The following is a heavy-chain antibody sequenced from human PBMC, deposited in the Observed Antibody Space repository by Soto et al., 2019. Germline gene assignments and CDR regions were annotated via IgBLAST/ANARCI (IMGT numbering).Heavy chain of an antibody. CDR2: ISAYNGNT. CDR3: GRGYSSGWYGYYYYGMDV. V-gene: IGHV1-18*01. J-gene: IGHJ6*02. CDR1: GYTFTSYG. Sequence: ASVQVSCQASGYTFTSYGISWVRQATGQGLEWMGWISAYNGNTNYAQKLQGRVTMTRDTSISTAYMELSRLRSDDTAVYYCGRGYSSGWYGYYYYGMDVWGQGTTVTVSS. D-gene: IGHD6-19*01.